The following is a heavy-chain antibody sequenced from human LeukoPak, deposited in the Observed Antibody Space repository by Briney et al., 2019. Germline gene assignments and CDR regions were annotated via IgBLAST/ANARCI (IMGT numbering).Heavy chain of an antibody. V-gene: IGHV4-39*07. CDR3: ARVPPRLSQSGGVIIKFPRWFDS. D-gene: IGHD3-10*01. CDR2: IYYSGST. Sequence: PSETLSLTCTVSGGSISSSSYYWGWIRQPPGKGLEWIGSIYYSGSTYYNPSLKSRVTISVDTSKNQFSLKLSSVTAADTAVYYCARVPPRLSQSGGVIIKFPRWFDSWGQGTRVTVSS. J-gene: IGHJ5*01. CDR1: GGSISSSSYY.